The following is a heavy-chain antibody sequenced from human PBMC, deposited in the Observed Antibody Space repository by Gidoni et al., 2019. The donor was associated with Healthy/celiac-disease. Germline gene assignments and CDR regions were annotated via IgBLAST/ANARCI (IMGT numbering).Heavy chain of an antibody. CDR3: ARASSITGTTLYYGMDV. D-gene: IGHD1-7*01. Sequence: QLQLQESGPGLVKPSETLSLTCTVSGGSISSSRYYWGWIRQPPGKGLEWIGSIYYSGSTYYNPSLKRRVTISVDTSKNQFSLKLSSVTAADTAVYYCARASSITGTTLYYGMDVWGQGTTVTVSS. CDR1: GGSISSSRYY. J-gene: IGHJ6*02. CDR2: IYYSGST. V-gene: IGHV4-39*01.